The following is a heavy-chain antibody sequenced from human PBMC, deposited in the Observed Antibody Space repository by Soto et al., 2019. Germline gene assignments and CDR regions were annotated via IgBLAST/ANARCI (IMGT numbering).Heavy chain of an antibody. CDR3: ARHHGYSGSSHYYLFGLDV. V-gene: IGHV3-7*03. CDR1: GFTLSSFW. Sequence: GGSLRLSCAASGFTLSSFWMSWVRQAPGKGLEWVASIEQGGTETYYVDSVKGRFTISRDNAKNSLFLQMHSLRAEDTAVCFCARHHGYSGSSHYYLFGLDVWGKGTTVTVFS. CDR2: IEQGGTET. D-gene: IGHD6-13*01. J-gene: IGHJ6*04.